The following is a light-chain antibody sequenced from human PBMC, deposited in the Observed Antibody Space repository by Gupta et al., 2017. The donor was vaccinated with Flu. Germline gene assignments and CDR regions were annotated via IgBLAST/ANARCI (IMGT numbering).Light chain of an antibody. J-gene: IGKJ3*01. Sequence: DIQLTQSPSFLSASIGDRVTITCPASQAIGGFLAWYQQKPGQAPKLLIYAATTLQSGVPSTFRGSGSGTEFTLTISSLQPEDYAIYYCQQLHSWISAFGPGTKGDVK. CDR2: AAT. CDR1: QAIGGF. CDR3: QQLHSWISA. V-gene: IGKV1-9*01.